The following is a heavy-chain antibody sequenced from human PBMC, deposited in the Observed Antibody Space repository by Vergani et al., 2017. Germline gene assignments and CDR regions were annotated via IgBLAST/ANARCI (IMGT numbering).Heavy chain of an antibody. D-gene: IGHD6-19*01. CDR1: GFTFSSYW. Sequence: EVQLVESGGGLVQPGGSLRLSCAASGFTFSSYWMSWVRQAPGKGLEWVANIKQDGSAKYYVDSVKGRFTISRDNAKNSLYLQMNSLRAEDTAVYYCASEAGSSGWRGFDYWGQGTLVTVSS. J-gene: IGHJ4*02. CDR2: IKQDGSAK. V-gene: IGHV3-7*03. CDR3: ASEAGSSGWRGFDY.